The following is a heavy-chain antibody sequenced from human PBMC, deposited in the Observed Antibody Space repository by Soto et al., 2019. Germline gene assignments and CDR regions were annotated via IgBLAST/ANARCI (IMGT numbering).Heavy chain of an antibody. CDR2: IFSNDEK. V-gene: IGHV2-26*01. CDR3: ARTDIPSGYCSGGSCYSRYYYYGMDV. J-gene: IGHJ6*02. Sequence: QVTLKESGPVLVKPTETLTLTCTVSGFSLSNARMGVSWIRQPPGKALEWLAHIFSNDEKSYSTSLKSRLTISKDTSKSQVVLTMTNMDPVDTATYYCARTDIPSGYCSGGSCYSRYYYYGMDVWGQGTTVTVSS. D-gene: IGHD2-15*01. CDR1: GFSLSNARMG.